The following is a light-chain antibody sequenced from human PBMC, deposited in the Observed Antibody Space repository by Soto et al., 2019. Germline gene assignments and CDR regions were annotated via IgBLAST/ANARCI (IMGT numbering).Light chain of an antibody. V-gene: IGLV2-14*01. CDR1: SSDVGGYNF. CDR2: DVT. CDR3: SSGTSSSTLV. J-gene: IGLJ2*01. Sequence: QSVLTQPASVSGSPGQSITISCTGTSSDVGGYNFVSWYQQHPGKAPKLMIYDVTNRPSGVSNRFSDSKSGNTASLTISGLQAEDEADYYCSSGTSSSTLVFGGGTKLTVL.